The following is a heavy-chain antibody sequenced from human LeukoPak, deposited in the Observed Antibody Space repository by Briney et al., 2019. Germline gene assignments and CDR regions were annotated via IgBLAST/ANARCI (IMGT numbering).Heavy chain of an antibody. V-gene: IGHV5-51*01. Sequence: GAALQISCKGSGYSFTSYWIGWVRQMPGKGLEWMGIIYPGDSDTRYSPSFQGQVTISADKSISTAYLQWSSLKSSDTAMYYCARQRGGSYYVVDYWGQGTLVTVSS. CDR3: ARQRGGSYYVVDY. CDR2: IYPGDSDT. D-gene: IGHD1-26*01. J-gene: IGHJ4*02. CDR1: GYSFTSYW.